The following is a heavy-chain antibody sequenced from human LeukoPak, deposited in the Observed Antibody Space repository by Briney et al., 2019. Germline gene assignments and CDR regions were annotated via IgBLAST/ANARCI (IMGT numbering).Heavy chain of an antibody. D-gene: IGHD6-19*01. CDR3: ARQGSGWTIDY. V-gene: IGHV5-51*01. Sequence: GESLKISCKGSGYSFTTYWIGWVRRMPGEGLEWMGIIYPGDSDTRYSPSFQGQVTISADKSISTAYLQWTSLKASDTAMYYSARQGSGWTIDYRGQGTLVTVSS. CDR1: GYSFTTYW. CDR2: IYPGDSDT. J-gene: IGHJ4*02.